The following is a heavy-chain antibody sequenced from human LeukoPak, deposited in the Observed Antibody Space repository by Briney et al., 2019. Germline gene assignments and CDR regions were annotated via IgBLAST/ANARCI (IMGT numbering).Heavy chain of an antibody. D-gene: IGHD3-10*01. CDR2: IYSGGST. Sequence: GGSLRLSCAASGFTFSSYGMHWVRQAPGKGLEWVSVIYSGGSTYYADSVKGRFTISRDNSKNTLYLQMNSLRAEDTAVYYCASYGSGSVPPIQHWGQGTLVTVSS. CDR3: ASYGSGSVPPIQH. V-gene: IGHV3-53*01. J-gene: IGHJ1*01. CDR1: GFTFSSYG.